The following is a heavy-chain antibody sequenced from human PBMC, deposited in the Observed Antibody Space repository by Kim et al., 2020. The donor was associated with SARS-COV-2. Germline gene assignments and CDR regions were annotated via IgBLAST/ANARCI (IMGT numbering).Heavy chain of an antibody. CDR2: MNPNSGNT. V-gene: IGHV1-8*01. CDR3: ARGPGIFGDSSGWYLEWYYYDSSGYYHDGFDY. Sequence: ASVKVSCKASGYTFTSYDINWVRQATGQGLEWMGWMNPNSGNTGYAQKFQGRVTMTRNTSISTAYMELSSLRSEDTAVYYCARGPGIFGDSSGWYLEWYYYDSSGYYHDGFDYWGQGTLVTVSS. J-gene: IGHJ4*02. CDR1: GYTFTSYD. D-gene: IGHD3-22*01.